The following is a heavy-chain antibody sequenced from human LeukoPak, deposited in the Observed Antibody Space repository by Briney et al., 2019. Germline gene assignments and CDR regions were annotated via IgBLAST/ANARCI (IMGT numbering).Heavy chain of an antibody. CDR1: GVSISSGDYS. Sequence: SQTLSLNCAVSGVSISSGDYSWSWIRQPPGKGLEWIGYIFQSGSTYYNPSLKSRVTISVDRSKNQFSLKLSSVTAADTAVYYCARVGSDWNDVRYNWFDPWGQGTLVTVSS. CDR3: ARVGSDWNDVRYNWFDP. V-gene: IGHV4-30-2*01. CDR2: IFQSGST. D-gene: IGHD1-1*01. J-gene: IGHJ5*02.